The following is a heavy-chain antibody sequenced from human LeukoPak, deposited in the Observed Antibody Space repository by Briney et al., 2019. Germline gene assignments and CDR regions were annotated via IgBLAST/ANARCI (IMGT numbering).Heavy chain of an antibody. CDR3: ARDDDFDWSLDY. CDR2: INPNSGGT. V-gene: IGHV1-2*02. J-gene: IGHJ4*02. Sequence: GASVKVSCKASGYTFTGYYMHWVRQAPGQGLEWMGWINPNSGGTNYAQKFQGRVTITRDTSISTAYMELSRLRSDDTAVYYCARDDDFDWSLDYWGQGTLVTVSS. CDR1: GYTFTGYY. D-gene: IGHD3-9*01.